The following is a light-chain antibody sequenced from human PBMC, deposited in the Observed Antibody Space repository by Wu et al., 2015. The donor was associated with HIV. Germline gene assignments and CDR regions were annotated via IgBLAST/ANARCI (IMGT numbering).Light chain of an antibody. Sequence: EIVLTQSPATLSLSPGERATLSCRASQTIISRYLAWYRQKPGQAPRLLIHGASSRATGIPDRFSGSGSGTDFTLTISSLEPEDFAVYYCQQYVSSPLFGQGTKVEIK. V-gene: IGKV3-20*01. CDR2: GAS. J-gene: IGKJ1*01. CDR1: QTIISRY. CDR3: QQYVSSPL.